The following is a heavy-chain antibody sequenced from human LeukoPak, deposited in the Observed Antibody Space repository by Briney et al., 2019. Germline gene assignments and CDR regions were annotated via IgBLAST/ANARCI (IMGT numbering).Heavy chain of an antibody. D-gene: IGHD5-18*01. V-gene: IGHV1-2*02. J-gene: IGHJ4*02. CDR1: GYTFTGYY. Sequence: ASVKVSCKASGYTFTGYYMHWVRRAPGQGLEWMGWINPNSGGTNYAQKFQGRVTMTRDTSISTAYMELSRLRSDDTAVYYCARGGDSYGSYFDYWGQGTLVTVSS. CDR2: INPNSGGT. CDR3: ARGGDSYGSYFDY.